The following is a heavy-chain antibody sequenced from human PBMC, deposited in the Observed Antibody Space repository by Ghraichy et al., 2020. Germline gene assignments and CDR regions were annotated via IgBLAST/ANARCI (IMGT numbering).Heavy chain of an antibody. D-gene: IGHD1-26*01. J-gene: IGHJ4*02. CDR2: ISGSGGNT. CDR3: AKVVPTLGALDY. Sequence: ETLSLTCAASGFTFSSYAMSWVRQAPGKGLEWVSAISGSGGNTYYADSVKGRFTISRDNSKNTLYLQMNSLRAEDTAVYYCAKVVPTLGALDYWGQGTLVTVSS. V-gene: IGHV3-23*01. CDR1: GFTFSSYA.